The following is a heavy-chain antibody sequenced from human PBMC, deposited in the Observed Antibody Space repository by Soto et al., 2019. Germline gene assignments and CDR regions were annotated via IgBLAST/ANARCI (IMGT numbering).Heavy chain of an antibody. V-gene: IGHV3-23*01. D-gene: IGHD6-13*01. CDR3: AKILIRYSSSWAFDY. CDR1: GFTFSSYA. CDR2: ISGSGGST. J-gene: IGHJ4*02. Sequence: EVQLLESGGGLVQPGGSLRLSCAASGFTFSSYAMSWVRQAPGKGLEWVSAISGSGGSTYYADSVKGRFTISRDNSKNTLYLRMNRLRAEDTAVYYCAKILIRYSSSWAFDYWGQGTLVTVSS.